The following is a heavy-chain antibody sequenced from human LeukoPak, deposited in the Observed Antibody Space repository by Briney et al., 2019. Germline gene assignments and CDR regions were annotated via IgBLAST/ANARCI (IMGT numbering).Heavy chain of an antibody. CDR1: GYSLTSYW. CDR2: IYPGDSDT. Sequence: GESLKISCKGSGYSLTSYWIGWVRQMPGKGLEWMGIIYPGDSDTRYSPSFQGQVTISADKSISTAYLQWSSLKASDTAMYYCARYCGGDCYSGGFDYWGQGTLVTVSS. V-gene: IGHV5-51*01. J-gene: IGHJ4*02. D-gene: IGHD2-21*02. CDR3: ARYCGGDCYSGGFDY.